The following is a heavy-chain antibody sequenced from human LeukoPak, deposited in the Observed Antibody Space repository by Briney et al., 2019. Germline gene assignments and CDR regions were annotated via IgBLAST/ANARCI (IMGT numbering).Heavy chain of an antibody. Sequence: GGSLRLSCAASGFTFSGSAMHWVRQASGEGLEWVGRIRSKANSYATAYAASVKGRFTISRDDSKNTAYLQMNSLKTEDTAVYYCTRPSCTNGVCYDYWGQGTLVTVSS. J-gene: IGHJ4*02. CDR2: IRSKANSYAT. CDR1: GFTFSGSA. D-gene: IGHD2-8*01. CDR3: TRPSCTNGVCYDY. V-gene: IGHV3-73*01.